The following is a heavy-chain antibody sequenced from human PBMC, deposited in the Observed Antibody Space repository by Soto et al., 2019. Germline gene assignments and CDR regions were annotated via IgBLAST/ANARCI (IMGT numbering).Heavy chain of an antibody. V-gene: IGHV4-39*01. J-gene: IGHJ4*02. Sequence: SETLSLTCTVSGGSISSSSYYWGWIRQPPGKGLEWIGSIYYSGSTYYNPSLKSRVTISVDTSKNQFSLKLSSVTAADTAVYYCARQTSSSSTRRDPTKQKRHFDYWGQGTLVTVSS. CDR2: IYYSGST. D-gene: IGHD2-2*01. CDR3: ARQTSSSSTRRDPTKQKRHFDY. CDR1: GGSISSSSYY.